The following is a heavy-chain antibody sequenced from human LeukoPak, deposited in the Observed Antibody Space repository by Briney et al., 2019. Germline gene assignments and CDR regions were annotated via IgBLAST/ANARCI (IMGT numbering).Heavy chain of an antibody. Sequence: SQTLSLTCAISGDSVSSNSAAWNWIRHSPSRGLEWLGRTYYRSKWYNDHAVSVKRRITINPDTSNNQFSPQLSSVTPEDTAVYYCARANTYSSSWDFDYWGQGTPVTVSS. V-gene: IGHV6-1*01. CDR1: GDSVSSNSAA. J-gene: IGHJ4*02. CDR2: TYYRSKWYN. CDR3: ARANTYSSSWDFDY. D-gene: IGHD6-6*01.